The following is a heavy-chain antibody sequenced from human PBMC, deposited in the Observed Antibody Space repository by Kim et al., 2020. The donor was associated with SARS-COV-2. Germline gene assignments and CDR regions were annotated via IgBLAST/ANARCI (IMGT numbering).Heavy chain of an antibody. V-gene: IGHV4-31*03. J-gene: IGHJ5*02. CDR3: ARVRMVRGVDP. CDR1: GGSISSGGYY. CDR2: IYYSGST. Sequence: SETLSLTCTVSGGSISSGGYYWSWIRQHPGKGLEWIGYIYYSGSTYYNPSLKSRVTISVDTSKNQFSLKLSSVTAADTAVYYCARVRMVRGVDPWGQGTLVTVSS. D-gene: IGHD3-10*01.